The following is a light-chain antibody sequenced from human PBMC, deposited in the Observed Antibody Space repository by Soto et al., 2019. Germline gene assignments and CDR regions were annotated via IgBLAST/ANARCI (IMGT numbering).Light chain of an antibody. V-gene: IGLV2-14*01. Sequence: QSALTQPASVSGSPGQSITISCTGTSRDVGGYNYVSWYQQHPGKAPKLMIYEVSNRPSGVSNRFSGSKSGNTASLTICWLQAEHEADYYCSSYTSSSTLVFGGGTKLTV. J-gene: IGLJ2*01. CDR2: EVS. CDR3: SSYTSSSTLV. CDR1: SRDVGGYNY.